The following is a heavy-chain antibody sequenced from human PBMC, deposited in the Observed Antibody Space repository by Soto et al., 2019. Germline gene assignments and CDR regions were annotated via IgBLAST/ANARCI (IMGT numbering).Heavy chain of an antibody. D-gene: IGHD6-6*01. CDR3: ATEGTVAYSSSSKYYYGMDV. J-gene: IGHJ6*02. Sequence: GGSLRLSCAASGLTFSSYSMNLGRQARGWVLEWLSSISRSSSYIYHPGSVKGRFTISRDNAKTSLYLQMHSPRAEDTAVSYCATEGTVAYSSSSKYYYGMDVWGQGTTVTVSS. CDR2: ISRSSSYI. CDR1: GLTFSSYS. V-gene: IGHV3-21*01.